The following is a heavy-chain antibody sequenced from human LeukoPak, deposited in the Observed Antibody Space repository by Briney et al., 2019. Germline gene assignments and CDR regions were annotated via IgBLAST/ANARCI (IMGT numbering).Heavy chain of an antibody. CDR3: ARDRTMVRGVIMYYFDY. CDR2: IYTSGST. Sequence: PSETLSLTCTVSGGSISSGSYYWSWIRQPAGKGLEWIGRIYTSGSTNYNPSLKSRVTISVDTSKNQFSLKLSSVTAADTAVYYCARDRTMVRGVIMYYFDYWGQGTLVTVSS. CDR1: GGSISSGSYY. J-gene: IGHJ4*02. V-gene: IGHV4-61*02. D-gene: IGHD3-10*01.